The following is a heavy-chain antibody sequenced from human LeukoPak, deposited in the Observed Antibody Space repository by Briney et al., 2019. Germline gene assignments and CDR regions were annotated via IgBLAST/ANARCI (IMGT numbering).Heavy chain of an antibody. J-gene: IGHJ6*03. Sequence: ASVKVSCKASGYTFTGYYMHWVRQAPGQGLEWMGWINPNSGGTNYAQKFQGRVTMTRDTSIGTAYMELSRLRSDDTAVYYCARVRHTRGYYYMDVWGKGTTVTVSS. CDR1: GYTFTGYY. CDR2: INPNSGGT. CDR3: ARVRHTRGYYYMDV. V-gene: IGHV1-2*02. D-gene: IGHD1-26*01.